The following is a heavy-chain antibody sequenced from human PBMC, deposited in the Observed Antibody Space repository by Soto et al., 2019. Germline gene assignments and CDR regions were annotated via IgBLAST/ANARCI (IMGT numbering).Heavy chain of an antibody. CDR3: ARESRRSLPVRQWPVDFDY. D-gene: IGHD6-19*01. J-gene: IGHJ4*02. CDR2: IWYDGSNK. V-gene: IGHV3-33*01. CDR1: GFTFSSYG. Sequence: SLRLSCAASGFTFSSYGLHWVRQAPGKGLEWVAVIWYDGSNKYYADSVKGRFTISRDNSKNTLYLQMNSLRAEDTAVYYCARESRRSLPVRQWPVDFDYWGQGTLVTVSS.